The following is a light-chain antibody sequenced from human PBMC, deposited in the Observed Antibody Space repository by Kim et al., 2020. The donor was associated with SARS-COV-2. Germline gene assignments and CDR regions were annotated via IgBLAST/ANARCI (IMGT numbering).Light chain of an antibody. V-gene: IGKV3-15*01. CDR3: QQYNNWPFT. J-gene: IGKJ3*01. CDR1: QGVSSN. CDR2: GVS. Sequence: VAPGERATLSCRASQGVSSNLAWYQQKPGQAPRLLIYGVSTRATGIPARFSGSGSGTEFTLTISSLQSEDFAVYYCQQYNNWPFTFGPGTKVDIK.